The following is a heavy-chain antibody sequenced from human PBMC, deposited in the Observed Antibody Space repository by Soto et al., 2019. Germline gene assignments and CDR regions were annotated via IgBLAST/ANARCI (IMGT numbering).Heavy chain of an antibody. CDR2: IYYSGST. J-gene: IGHJ4*02. D-gene: IGHD6-6*01. Sequence: PSETLSLTCTVSGGSISSSSYYWGWIRQPPGKGLEWIGSIYYSGSTYYNPSLKSRVTISVDTSKNQFSLKLSSVTAADTAVYYCARRIAARRKYYFDYWGQGTLVTVSS. V-gene: IGHV4-39*01. CDR3: ARRIAARRKYYFDY. CDR1: GGSISSSSYY.